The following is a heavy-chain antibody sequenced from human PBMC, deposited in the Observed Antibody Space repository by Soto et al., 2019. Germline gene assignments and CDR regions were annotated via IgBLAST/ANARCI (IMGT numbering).Heavy chain of an antibody. Sequence: QVQLVQSGSEVKMPGSSVKVSCKTSGGTFSRHAINWVRQAPGQGLEWMGGIIPLFGTTNYAQKFKGRVPISADESTSTANMELSSLTSEDAAVYYCARAAIHGSSWYFWFDPWGQGTRGTVAS. CDR1: GGTFSRHA. J-gene: IGHJ5*02. CDR2: IIPLFGTT. V-gene: IGHV1-69*01. D-gene: IGHD6-13*01. CDR3: ARAAIHGSSWYFWFDP.